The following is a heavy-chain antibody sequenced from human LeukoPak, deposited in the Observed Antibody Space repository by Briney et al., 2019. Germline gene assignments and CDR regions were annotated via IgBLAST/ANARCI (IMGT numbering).Heavy chain of an antibody. CDR2: FDPEDGET. J-gene: IGHJ4*02. CDR1: GHTLTELS. D-gene: IGHD4-17*01. Sequence: ASVKVSCKVSGHTLTELSMHWVRQAPGKGLEWMGGFDPEDGETIYAQKFQGRVTMTEDTSTDTAYMELSSLGSEDTAVYYCATGVSGNYADPYFDYWGQGTLVTVSS. CDR3: ATGVSGNYADPYFDY. V-gene: IGHV1-24*01.